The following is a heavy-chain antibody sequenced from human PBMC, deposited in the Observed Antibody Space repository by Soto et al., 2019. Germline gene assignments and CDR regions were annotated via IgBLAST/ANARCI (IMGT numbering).Heavy chain of an antibody. CDR2: ISGSGGGT. D-gene: IGHD2-15*01. V-gene: IGHV3-23*01. J-gene: IGHJ4*02. CDR3: AKDSSLGYCSGGSCLAPDY. CDR1: GFTFASYA. Sequence: EVQLLESGGGLVQPGGSLRLSCAASGFTFASYAMGWVRQAPGKGLEWVSSISGSGGGTYYADSVKGRFTISRDSSKNTLYLQMNSLRVEDTAVYFCAKDSSLGYCSGGSCLAPDYWGQGTLVTVS.